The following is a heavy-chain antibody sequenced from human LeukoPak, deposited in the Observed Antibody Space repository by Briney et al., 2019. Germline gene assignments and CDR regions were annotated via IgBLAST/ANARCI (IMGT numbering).Heavy chain of an antibody. Sequence: GGSPRLSCAASGFTFTNYAMSWVRQAPGKGLEWVSVISVSGDATNYADSVKGRFTISRDNAKNTLYLHMRSLRAEDTAVYFCARRPRDSSGYYLGAFHAWGQGTTVTVSS. CDR1: GFTFTNYA. CDR2: ISVSGDAT. CDR3: ARRPRDSSGYYLGAFHA. V-gene: IGHV3-23*01. J-gene: IGHJ3*01. D-gene: IGHD3-22*01.